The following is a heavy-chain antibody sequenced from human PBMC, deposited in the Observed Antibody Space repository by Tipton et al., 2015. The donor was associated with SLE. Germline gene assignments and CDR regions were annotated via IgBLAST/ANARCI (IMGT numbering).Heavy chain of an antibody. Sequence: TLSLTCTVSGGSISSYYWSWIRQPPGKGLEWIGSIYHSGNTYYNPSLKSRVTISVDTSKNQFSLKMSSVTAADTAVYYCARDLVGGHHAADFWGQGTLVTVSS. D-gene: IGHD1-26*01. CDR3: ARDLVGGHHAADF. CDR1: GGSISSYY. V-gene: IGHV4-59*12. J-gene: IGHJ4*02. CDR2: IYHSGNT.